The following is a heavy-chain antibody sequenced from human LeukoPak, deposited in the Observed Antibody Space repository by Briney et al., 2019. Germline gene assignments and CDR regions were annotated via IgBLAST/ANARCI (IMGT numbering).Heavy chain of an antibody. CDR2: ISAYNGNT. CDR3: ARVRVAVAGTAFYFDY. CDR1: GYTLTSYY. J-gene: IGHJ4*02. D-gene: IGHD6-19*01. V-gene: IGHV1-18*04. Sequence: ASVKVSCKASGYTLTSYYMHWVRQAPGQGLEWMGWISAYNGNTNYAQKLQGRVTMTTDTSTSTAYMELRSLRSDDTAVYYCARVRVAVAGTAFYFDYWGQGTLVTVSS.